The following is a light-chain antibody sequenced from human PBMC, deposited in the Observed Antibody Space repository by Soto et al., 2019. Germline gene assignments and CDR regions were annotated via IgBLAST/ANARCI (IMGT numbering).Light chain of an antibody. Sequence: QSALTQPASVSGSPGQSITISCTGTSSDVGGYNYVSWYQQHPGKAPKFMIYDVSNRPSGVSNRFSGSKSGNTASLTISGLQAEDEADYSCSSYTSSSTLVFGGGTKLTVL. CDR3: SSYTSSSTLV. J-gene: IGLJ2*01. CDR1: SSDVGGYNY. CDR2: DVS. V-gene: IGLV2-14*01.